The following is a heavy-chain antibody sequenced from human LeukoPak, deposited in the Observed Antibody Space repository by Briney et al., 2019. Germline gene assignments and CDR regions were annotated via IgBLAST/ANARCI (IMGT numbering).Heavy chain of an antibody. J-gene: IGHJ4*02. CDR2: IGAGGDT. CDR3: ARSAWSAGKSPGFDY. V-gene: IGHV3-23*01. Sequence: PGGSLRLSCAASGFTFASYHMNWVRQAPGKGLDWVSTIGAGGDTYDADAVKGRFTISRDNSKDTLFLQMNSLRVEDTAVYFCARSAWSAGKSPGFDYWGLGTLVTVSS. CDR1: GFTFASYH. D-gene: IGHD1-1*01.